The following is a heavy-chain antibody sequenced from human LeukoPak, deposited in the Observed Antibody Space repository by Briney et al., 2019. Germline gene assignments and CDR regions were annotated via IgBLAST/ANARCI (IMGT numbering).Heavy chain of an antibody. V-gene: IGHV3-21*01. CDR2: ISSSSSYI. CDR1: GFTFSSYS. D-gene: IGHD2-15*01. J-gene: IGHJ4*02. CDR3: ARVPSGYCSGGSCYPGGDY. Sequence: GGSLRLSCAASGFTFSSYSMNWVRQAPGKGLEWVSSISSSSSYIYYADSVKGRFTISRDNAKNSLYLQMKSLRAEDTAVYYCARVPSGYCSGGSCYPGGDYWGQGTLVTVSS.